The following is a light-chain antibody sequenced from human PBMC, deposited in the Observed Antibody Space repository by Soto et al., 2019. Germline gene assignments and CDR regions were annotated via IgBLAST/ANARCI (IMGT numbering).Light chain of an antibody. J-gene: IGLJ2*01. CDR1: ALPKQY. CDR3: QSADSSGAYVV. CDR2: KDN. V-gene: IGLV3-25*03. Sequence: SYELTQPPSVSVSPGQTARITCSGGALPKQYAYWYQQKSGQAPVVVIYKDNERPSGIPERFSGSSSGTTVTLTISGVQAEDEADYYCQSADSSGAYVVFGGGTKLTVL.